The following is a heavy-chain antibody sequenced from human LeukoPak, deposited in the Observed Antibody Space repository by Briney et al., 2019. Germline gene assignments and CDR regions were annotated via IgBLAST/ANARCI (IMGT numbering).Heavy chain of an antibody. D-gene: IGHD2-2*01. Sequence: GGSLRLSCAASGFTFSSYGMHWVRQAPGKGLEWVAVISYDGSNKYYADSVKGRFTISRDNSKNTLYLQMNSLRAEDTAVYYCARDLVVPAAMPYYYYGMDVWGQGTTVTVSS. J-gene: IGHJ6*02. CDR3: ARDLVVPAAMPYYYYGMDV. CDR1: GFTFSSYG. V-gene: IGHV3-30*03. CDR2: ISYDGSNK.